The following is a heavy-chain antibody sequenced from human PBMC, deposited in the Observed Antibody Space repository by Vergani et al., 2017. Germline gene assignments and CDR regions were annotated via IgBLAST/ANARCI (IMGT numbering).Heavy chain of an antibody. CDR2: ISGQNFRT. CDR3: ARKKYYDSKDYYQVEPFDY. V-gene: IGHV3-23*04. CDR1: GFTVSSNY. J-gene: IGHJ4*02. D-gene: IGHD3-22*01. Sequence: EVQLVESGGGLVQPGGSLRLSCAASGFTVSSNYMSWVRQAPGKGLEWVSGISGQNFRTHYADSVKGRFTISRDDSKNTVYLQINSLRAEDTAFYYCARKKYYDSKDYYQVEPFDYWGQGTLVTVSS.